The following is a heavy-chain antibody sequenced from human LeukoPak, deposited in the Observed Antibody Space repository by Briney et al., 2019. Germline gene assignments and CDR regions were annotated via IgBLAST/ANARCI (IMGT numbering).Heavy chain of an antibody. CDR2: IYYSGST. J-gene: IGHJ6*04. V-gene: IGHV4-30-4*01. D-gene: IGHD3-10*01. CDR3: ARDNPGSYSHYGMDV. Sequence: PSETLSLTCTVSGGSISSGDYYWSCIRQPPGKGLEWIGYIYYSGSTYYNPSLKSRVTISVDTSKNQFSLKLSSVTAADTAVYYCARDNPGSYSHYGMDVWGKGTTVTVSS. CDR1: GGSISSGDYY.